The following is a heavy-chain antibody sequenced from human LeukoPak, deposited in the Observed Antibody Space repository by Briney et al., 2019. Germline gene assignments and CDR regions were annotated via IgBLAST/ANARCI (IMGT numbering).Heavy chain of an antibody. D-gene: IGHD3-10*01. CDR1: GVSVSTTNYY. CDR3: ARGTYYYGSGSYYRVFDP. CDR2: IHYSGTT. J-gene: IGHJ5*02. V-gene: IGHV4-39*07. Sequence: SETLSLTCTVSGVSVSTTNYYWGWIRQPPGKSLEWIGSIHYSGTTDYNPSLKSRVTISVDTSKNQFSLKLSSVTAADTAVYYCARGTYYYGSGSYYRVFDPWGQGTLVTVSS.